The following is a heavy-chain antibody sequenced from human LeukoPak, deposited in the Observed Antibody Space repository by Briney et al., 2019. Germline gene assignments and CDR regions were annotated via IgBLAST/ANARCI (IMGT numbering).Heavy chain of an antibody. V-gene: IGHV4-61*02. Sequence: PSETLSLTCTVSGGSISSGSYSWNWIRQPAGTGLECIGRIYTSGTTNYNPSLKSRVTMSVDTSKNQFSLKLTSVTAADTAVYYYARSSTTDPNHYYYYYMDVWGKGTTVTVSS. CDR3: ARSSTTDPNHYYYYYMDV. CDR2: IYTSGTT. D-gene: IGHD2-2*01. CDR1: GGSISSGSYS. J-gene: IGHJ6*03.